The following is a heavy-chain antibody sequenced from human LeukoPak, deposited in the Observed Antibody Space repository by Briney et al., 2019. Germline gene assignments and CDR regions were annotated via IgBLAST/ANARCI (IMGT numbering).Heavy chain of an antibody. CDR1: GFTFSSYA. J-gene: IGHJ4*02. V-gene: IGHV3-30-3*01. D-gene: IGHD2-2*01. Sequence: PGGSLRLSCAASGFTFSSYAMHWVRQAPGKGLEWVAVISHDGSNKYYADSVKGRFTISRDNSKNTLYLQMNSLRAEDTAAYYCARVDPSFDIVVVPAAPPGYWGQGTLVTVSS. CDR3: ARVDPSFDIVVVPAAPPGY. CDR2: ISHDGSNK.